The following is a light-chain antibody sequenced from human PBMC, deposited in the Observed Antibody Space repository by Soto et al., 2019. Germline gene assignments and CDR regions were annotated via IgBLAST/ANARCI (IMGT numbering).Light chain of an antibody. J-gene: IGKJ5*01. CDR2: DAS. CDR1: QSVSSY. Sequence: EIVMTQSAAAVSLSPGERATLSCTASQSVSSYLAWYQQKPGQAPRLLIYDASNRATGIPARFSGSGSGTDFTLTISSLEPEDFAVYYCQQRSNWPITFGQGTRLEIK. V-gene: IGKV3-11*01. CDR3: QQRSNWPIT.